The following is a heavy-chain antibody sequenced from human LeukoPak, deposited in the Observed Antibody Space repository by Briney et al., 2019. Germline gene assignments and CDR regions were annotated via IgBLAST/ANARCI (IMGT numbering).Heavy chain of an antibody. CDR2: IKPDGSEK. CDR1: GITFSSNR. D-gene: IGHD2-2*02. V-gene: IGHV3-7*01. J-gene: IGHJ6*03. CDR3: ARDGCTSTSCYTRGDV. Sequence: GGSLRLSCAAAGITFSSNRMSWVRQAPGKGLEWVANIKPDGSEKYYVDSVKGRFTISRDNAKNSLYLQMNSLRAEDSAVYYCARDGCTSTSCYTRGDVWGKGTMVTVSS.